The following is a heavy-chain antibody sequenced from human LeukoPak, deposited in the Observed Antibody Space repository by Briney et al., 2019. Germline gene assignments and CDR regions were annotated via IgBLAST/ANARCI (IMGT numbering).Heavy chain of an antibody. D-gene: IGHD6-19*01. CDR1: GGSFSGYY. V-gene: IGHV4-34*01. Sequence: PSETLSLTCAVYGGSFSGYYWSWIRQPPGKGLEWIGEINHSGSTNYNPSLKSRVTISVDTSKNQFSLKLSSVTAADTAVYYCARGTWSVQWLVRQARPFDYWGQGTLVTVSS. J-gene: IGHJ4*02. CDR3: ARGTWSVQWLVRQARPFDY. CDR2: INHSGST.